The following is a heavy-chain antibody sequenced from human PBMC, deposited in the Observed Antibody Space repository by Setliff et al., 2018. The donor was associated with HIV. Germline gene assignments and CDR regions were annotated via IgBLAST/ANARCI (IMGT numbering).Heavy chain of an antibody. Sequence: PSETLSLTCTVSGGSISSISYYWGWIRQPPGKGLEWIGSIYYSGSTYYNPSLKSRVTISVDTSKNQFSLKLSSVTAADTAVYYCARRELSIAAAGTYSDYWGQGTLVTVSS. CDR1: GGSISSISYY. J-gene: IGHJ4*02. V-gene: IGHV4-39*01. CDR3: ARRELSIAAAGTYSDY. D-gene: IGHD6-13*01. CDR2: IYYSGST.